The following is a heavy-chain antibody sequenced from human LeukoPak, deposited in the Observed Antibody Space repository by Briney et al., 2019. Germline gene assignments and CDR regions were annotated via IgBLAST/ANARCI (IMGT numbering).Heavy chain of an antibody. CDR2: INPNSGGT. D-gene: IGHD3-10*01. J-gene: IGHJ5*02. Sequence: ASVKVSCKASGYTFTAWFMHWLRQAPGQGLEWMGWINPNSGGTDYAQKFQGRVTMTRDTSISTAYMELSSLRSDDTAMYYCARDRGHMAKQNWFDPWGQGTLVTVSS. V-gene: IGHV1-2*02. CDR3: ARDRGHMAKQNWFDP. CDR1: GYTFTAWF.